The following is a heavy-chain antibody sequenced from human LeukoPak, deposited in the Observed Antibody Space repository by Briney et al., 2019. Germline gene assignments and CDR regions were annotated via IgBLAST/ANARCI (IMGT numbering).Heavy chain of an antibody. CDR1: GFTFSSYG. CDR2: ISSSSSYI. Sequence: GGSLRLSCAASGFTFSSYGMNWVRQAPGKGLEWVSSISSSSSYIYYADSVKGRFTISRDNAKNSLYLQMNSLRAEDTAVYYCARDSSGSGRHYYYMDVWGKGTTVTVPS. V-gene: IGHV3-21*01. D-gene: IGHD3-10*01. CDR3: ARDSSGSGRHYYYMDV. J-gene: IGHJ6*03.